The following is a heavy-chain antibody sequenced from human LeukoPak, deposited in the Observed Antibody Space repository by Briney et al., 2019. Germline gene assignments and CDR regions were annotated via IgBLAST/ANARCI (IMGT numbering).Heavy chain of an antibody. CDR3: ARGRGGLLWFGEFNS. J-gene: IGHJ4*02. Sequence: PGGSLRLSCTASGFTFSTYGMHWVRQAPGKRLEWVANIKQDGSEKYYVDSVKGRFTISRDNANNSLYLQMNSLRAEDTAVYYCARGRGGLLWFGEFNSWGQGTLVTVSS. CDR2: IKQDGSEK. D-gene: IGHD3-10*01. V-gene: IGHV3-7*01. CDR1: GFTFSTYG.